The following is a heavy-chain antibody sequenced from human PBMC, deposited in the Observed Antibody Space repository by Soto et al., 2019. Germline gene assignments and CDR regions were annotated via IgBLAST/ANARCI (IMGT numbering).Heavy chain of an antibody. J-gene: IGHJ4*02. V-gene: IGHV1-46*01. CDR2: INPNGGRT. CDR3: ATSVNSAMAFDS. CDR1: GYTFTHYY. Sequence: QVQLVQSGAEVKKPGASVKVSCKASGYTFTHYYMHWVRQAPGQGLEWMGIINPNGGRTTYAQKFRAGFTITRDTSTSTVYLELGSLKSDDSAVYYCATSVNSAMAFDSWGQGTRVTVSS. D-gene: IGHD5-18*01.